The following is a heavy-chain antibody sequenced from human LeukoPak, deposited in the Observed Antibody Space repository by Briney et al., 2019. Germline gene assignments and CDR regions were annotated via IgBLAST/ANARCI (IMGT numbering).Heavy chain of an antibody. D-gene: IGHD1-26*01. V-gene: IGHV1-69*06. CDR2: IIPIFGTA. Sequence: GASVKVSCKASGGTFSSYAISWVRQAPGQGLEWMGGIIPIFGTANYAQKFQGRVTITADKSTSTAYMELSSLRAEDTAVYYCAKEWELLENWGQGTLVTVSS. CDR1: GGTFSSYA. CDR3: AKEWELLEN. J-gene: IGHJ4*02.